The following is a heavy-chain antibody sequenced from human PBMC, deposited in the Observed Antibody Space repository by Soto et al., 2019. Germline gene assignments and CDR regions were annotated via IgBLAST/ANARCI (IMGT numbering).Heavy chain of an antibody. Sequence: SETLSLTCTVSGGSISSGGYYWSWIRQHPGKGLEWIWYIYYSGSTYYNPSLKSRVTISVDTSKNQFSLKLSSVTAADTAVYYCARAPPTPSLRLSSYWFDPWGQGTLVTVSS. J-gene: IGHJ5*02. CDR2: IYYSGST. V-gene: IGHV4-31*03. CDR1: GGSISSGGYY. D-gene: IGHD3-16*02. CDR3: ARAPPTPSLRLSSYWFDP.